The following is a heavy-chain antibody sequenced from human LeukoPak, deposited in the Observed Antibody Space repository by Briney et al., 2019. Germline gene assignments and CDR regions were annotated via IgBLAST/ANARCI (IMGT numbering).Heavy chain of an antibody. D-gene: IGHD1-1*01. J-gene: IGHJ5*02. CDR3: ARRVPQREWFDP. V-gene: IGHV4-59*11. CDR1: GGSISSHY. CDR2: IYNSGST. Sequence: PSETLSLTCTVSGGSISSHYWSWIRQHPGKGLEWIGYIYNSGSTNYNPSLKSRVTISVDTSKNQFSLKLSSVTAADTAVYYCARRVPQREWFDPWGQGTLVTVSS.